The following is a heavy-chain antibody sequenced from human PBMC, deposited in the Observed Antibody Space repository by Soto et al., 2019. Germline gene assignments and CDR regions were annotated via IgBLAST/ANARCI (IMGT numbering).Heavy chain of an antibody. J-gene: IGHJ3*02. CDR1: GFTFSSYA. D-gene: IGHD4-17*01. CDR2: IGGSGGST. CDR3: ARDHNYGEYSDAFDI. V-gene: IGHV3-23*01. Sequence: QPGGSLRLSCAASGFTFSSYAMSWVRQAPGKGLEWVSAIGGSGGSTYYADSVKGRFTISRDNSKNTLYLQMNSLRAEDTAVYYCARDHNYGEYSDAFDIWGQGTMVPVSS.